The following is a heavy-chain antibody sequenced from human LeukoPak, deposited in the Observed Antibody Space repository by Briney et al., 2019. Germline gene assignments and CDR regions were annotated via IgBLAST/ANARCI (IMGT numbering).Heavy chain of an antibody. Sequence: ASVKVSCKASGYTFTNYGISWVRQVPGQGLEWMGWISAYNGNTNYAQKFQGRVTMTTDTSTSTAYMELRSLRSDDTAVYFCAKWNYDSGGYSNYIDPWGQGTLVTVSS. CDR1: GYTFTNYG. CDR3: AKWNYDSGGYSNYIDP. D-gene: IGHD3-22*01. J-gene: IGHJ5*02. V-gene: IGHV1-18*01. CDR2: ISAYNGNT.